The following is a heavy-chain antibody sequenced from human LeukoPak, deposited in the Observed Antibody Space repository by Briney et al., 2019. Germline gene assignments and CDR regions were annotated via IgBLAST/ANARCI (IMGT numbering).Heavy chain of an antibody. V-gene: IGHV4-39*01. CDR2: IYYNGST. D-gene: IGHD5-18*01. J-gene: IGHJ5*02. Sequence: SETLSLTCTVSGGSISSSSYYWGWIRQPPGKGLEWIGSIYYNGSTYYNPSLKSRVTISVDTSKNQFSLKLSSVTAADTAVYYCARHLTPPPGDSYGYLVGSFDPWGQGTLVTVSS. CDR1: GGSISSSSYY. CDR3: ARHLTPPPGDSYGYLVGSFDP.